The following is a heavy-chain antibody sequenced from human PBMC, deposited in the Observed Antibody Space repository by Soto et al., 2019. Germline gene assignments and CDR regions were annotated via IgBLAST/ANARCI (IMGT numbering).Heavy chain of an antibody. CDR2: ISAYNGNA. Sequence: ASVKVYCKASGYTFTIYGISWVRQAPGQGLEWMGWISAYNGNANYAQKLQGRVTMTTDTSTSTAYMELRSLRSDDTAVYYCARVVDYCGGDCYYWFDPWGQGTLVTVSS. CDR3: ARVVDYCGGDCYYWFDP. CDR1: GYTFTIYG. J-gene: IGHJ5*02. V-gene: IGHV1-18*04. D-gene: IGHD2-21*02.